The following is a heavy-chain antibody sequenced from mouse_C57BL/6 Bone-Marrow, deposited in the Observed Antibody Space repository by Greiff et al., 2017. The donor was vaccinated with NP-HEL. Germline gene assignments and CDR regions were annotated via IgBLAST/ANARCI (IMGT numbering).Heavy chain of an antibody. CDR3: ARDNCDWYFDV. J-gene: IGHJ1*03. CDR1: GFTFSDFY. Sequence: EVKLVESGGGLVQSGRSLRPSCATSGFTFSDFYMEWVRQAPGTGLEWIAASRNKANDYTTEYSASVKGRFIVSRDTSQSILYLQMNALRAEDTAIYYCARDNCDWYFDVWGTGTTVTVSS. V-gene: IGHV7-1*01. CDR2: SRNKANDYTT. D-gene: IGHD4-1*01.